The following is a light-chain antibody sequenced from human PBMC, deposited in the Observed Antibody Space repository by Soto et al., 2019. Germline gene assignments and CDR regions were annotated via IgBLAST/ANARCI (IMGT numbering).Light chain of an antibody. J-gene: IGLJ3*02. V-gene: IGLV4-69*01. CDR2: LNSDGSH. CDR3: QTWGTGPWV. CDR1: SGHSSYA. Sequence: QTVVTQSPSASASLGASVKLTCTLSSGHSSYAIAWHQQQPEKGPRYLMKLNSDGSHNKGDGIPDRFSGSGSGAERYLTISSLQSEDEADYYCQTWGTGPWVFGGGTKLTVL.